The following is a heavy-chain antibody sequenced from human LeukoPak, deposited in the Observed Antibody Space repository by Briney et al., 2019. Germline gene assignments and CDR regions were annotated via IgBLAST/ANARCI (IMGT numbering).Heavy chain of an antibody. CDR2: IFNSGST. Sequence: SETLSLTCIVSGGSISSRSYYWGWIRQPPGQGLEWIGSIFNSGSTYYNPSLKCRVTMSVDTSKNLFSLKLSSVTAADTAVYYCARSTPLHYITGTTSFGYYYYYYMDVWGKGTTVTVSS. CDR3: ARSTPLHYITGTTSFGYYYYYYMDV. J-gene: IGHJ6*03. V-gene: IGHV4-39*07. D-gene: IGHD1-7*01. CDR1: GGSISSRSYY.